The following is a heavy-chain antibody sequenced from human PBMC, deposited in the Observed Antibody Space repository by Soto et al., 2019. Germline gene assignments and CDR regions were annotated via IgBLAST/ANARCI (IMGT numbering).Heavy chain of an antibody. Sequence: GGSLRLSCAASGFTFSSYSMNWVRQAPGKGLEWVSYISSSSSTIYYADSVKGRFTISRDNAKNSLYLQMNSLRDEDTAVYYCARAGQQLVLRDAFDIWGQGTMVTVSS. CDR2: ISSSSSTI. J-gene: IGHJ3*02. D-gene: IGHD6-13*01. CDR1: GFTFSSYS. V-gene: IGHV3-48*02. CDR3: ARAGQQLVLRDAFDI.